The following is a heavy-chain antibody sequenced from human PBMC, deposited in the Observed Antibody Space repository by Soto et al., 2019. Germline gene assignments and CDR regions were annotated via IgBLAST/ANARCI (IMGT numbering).Heavy chain of an antibody. J-gene: IGHJ6*02. V-gene: IGHV4-59*01. CDR1: GGSISSYY. D-gene: IGHD2-15*01. CDR2: IYYSGST. Sequence: PSETLSLTCTVSGGSISSYYWSWIRQPPGKGLEWIGYIYYSGSTNYNPSLKSRVTISVDTSKNQFSLKLSSVTAADTAVYYCARSPFYCSGGSCYYYYGMDVWGQGTTVTVSS. CDR3: ARSPFYCSGGSCYYYYGMDV.